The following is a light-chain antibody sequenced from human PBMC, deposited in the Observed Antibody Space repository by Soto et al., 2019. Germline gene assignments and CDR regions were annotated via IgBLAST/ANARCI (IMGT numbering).Light chain of an antibody. V-gene: IGLV2-14*01. CDR2: AVS. CDR3: SSYTSSSFYV. J-gene: IGLJ1*01. Sequence: QSALTQPASVSGSPGQSITISCTGTSSDVGGYNYVSWYQQHPGKAPKLIIYAVSNRPSGVSNGFSGSKSGNTASLTISGLQAEDEADYYCSSYTSSSFYVFGTGTKVTVL. CDR1: SSDVGGYNY.